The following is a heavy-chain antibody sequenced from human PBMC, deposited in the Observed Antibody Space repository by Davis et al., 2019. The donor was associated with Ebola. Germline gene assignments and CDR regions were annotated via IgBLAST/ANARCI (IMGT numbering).Heavy chain of an antibody. Sequence: KVSCKGSGYSFTSYWISWVRQMPGKGLEWMGRIDPSDSYTNYSPSFQGHVTISADKSISTAYLQWSSLKASDTAMYSCAGSRYYYYGMDVWGQGTTVTVSS. CDR3: AGSRYYYYGMDV. CDR1: GYSFTSYW. V-gene: IGHV5-10-1*01. CDR2: IDPSDSYT. J-gene: IGHJ6*02.